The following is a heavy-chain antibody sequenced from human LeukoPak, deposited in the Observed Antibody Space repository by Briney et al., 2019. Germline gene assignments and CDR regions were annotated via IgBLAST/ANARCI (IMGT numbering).Heavy chain of an antibody. V-gene: IGHV4-4*09. J-gene: IGHJ3*02. CDR3: ARGRYCSADICSGGDAFDI. CDR2: IYASGST. Sequence: PSETLSLTCTVSGGSISSYYWSWIRQTPGKGLEWIGYIYASGSTTYNPSLKSRVTMSVDTSKNQFSLELSSVTAADTAVYYCARGRYCSADICSGGDAFDIWGQGTMVSVSS. D-gene: IGHD2-15*01. CDR1: GGSISSYY.